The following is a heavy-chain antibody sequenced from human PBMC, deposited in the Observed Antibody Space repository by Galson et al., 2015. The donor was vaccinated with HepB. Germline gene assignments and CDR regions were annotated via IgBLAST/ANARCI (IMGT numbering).Heavy chain of an antibody. Sequence: SVKVSCKASGGTFSSYAISWVRQAPGQGLEWMGGIIPIFGIANYAQKFQGRVAITADESTSTAYMELSSLRSEDTAVYYCARAVVRGVTSPYYYYYGMDVWGQGTTVTVSS. CDR2: IIPIFGIA. V-gene: IGHV1-69*13. J-gene: IGHJ6*02. CDR3: ARAVVRGVTSPYYYYYGMDV. CDR1: GGTFSSYA. D-gene: IGHD3-10*01.